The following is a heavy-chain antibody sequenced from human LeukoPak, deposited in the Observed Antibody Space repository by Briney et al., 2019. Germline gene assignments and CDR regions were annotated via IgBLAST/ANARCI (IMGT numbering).Heavy chain of an antibody. V-gene: IGHV3-43*02. D-gene: IGHD3-10*01. CDR1: GFIFSDYA. CDR2: ISGDGGST. Sequence: GGSLRLSCVASGFIFSDYAVHWVRQVPGKGLEWVSLISGDGGSTYYADSVKGRFTISRDNSENSLYLQMNSLRTEDTALYYCAKGKTFYGSGSYSDCWGQGTLVTVSS. J-gene: IGHJ4*02. CDR3: AKGKTFYGSGSYSDC.